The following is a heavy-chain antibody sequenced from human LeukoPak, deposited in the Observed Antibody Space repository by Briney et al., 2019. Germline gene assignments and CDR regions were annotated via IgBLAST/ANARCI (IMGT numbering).Heavy chain of an antibody. CDR1: GFTFEDYA. CDR2: ISWNSGKI. D-gene: IGHD6-19*01. Sequence: PGRSLRLSCAASGFTFEDYAMHWVRQVPGKGLEWVSGISWNSGKIGYADSVKGRFTISRDNAKNSLYLQMNSLRAEDTALYYCAKAIAVAGKPFDYWGQGTLVTVSS. V-gene: IGHV3-9*01. CDR3: AKAIAVAGKPFDY. J-gene: IGHJ4*02.